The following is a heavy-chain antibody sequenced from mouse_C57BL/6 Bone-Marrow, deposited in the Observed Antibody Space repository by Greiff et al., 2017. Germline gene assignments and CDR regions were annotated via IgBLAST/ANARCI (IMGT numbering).Heavy chain of an antibody. CDR1: GYTFTSYW. D-gene: IGHD1-1*01. V-gene: IGHV1-61*01. Sequence: QVQLQQPGAELVRPGSSVKLSCKASGYTFTSYWMDWVKQRPGQGLEWIGNIYPSDSETHYNQKFKDKATLTVDKSSSTAYMQLSSLTSEDSAVYYCARGGYYYGSSYVGAWFAYWGQGTLVTVSA. CDR2: IYPSDSET. CDR3: ARGGYYYGSSYVGAWFAY. J-gene: IGHJ3*01.